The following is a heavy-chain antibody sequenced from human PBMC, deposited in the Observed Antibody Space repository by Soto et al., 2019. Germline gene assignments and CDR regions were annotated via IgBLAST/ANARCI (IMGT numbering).Heavy chain of an antibody. Sequence: SETLSLTCPVSGCSISSGGHYWSWLRQNAGKGLEWIGYIYNSESTYYNPSLKSRVTISVDTSKNQFSLKLTSVTAADTAVYYCTTVIYCSGGSCSRFDPWGQGTLVTVSS. D-gene: IGHD2-15*01. CDR3: TTVIYCSGGSCSRFDP. J-gene: IGHJ5*02. V-gene: IGHV4-31*03. CDR1: GCSISSGGHY. CDR2: IYNSEST.